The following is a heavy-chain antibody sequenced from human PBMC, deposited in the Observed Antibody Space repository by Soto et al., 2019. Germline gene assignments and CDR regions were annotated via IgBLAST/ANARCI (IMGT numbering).Heavy chain of an antibody. V-gene: IGHV1-18*01. CDR1: GYTFTSYG. J-gene: IGHJ6*02. D-gene: IGHD6-13*01. Sequence: ASVKVSCKASGYTFTSYGISWVRQAPGQGLEWMGWISAYNGNTNYAQKLQGRVTMTTDTSTSTAYMELRSLRSDDTAVYYCAREASAAGIPPLYYYYYGMDVWGQGTTVTVSS. CDR3: AREASAAGIPPLYYYYYGMDV. CDR2: ISAYNGNT.